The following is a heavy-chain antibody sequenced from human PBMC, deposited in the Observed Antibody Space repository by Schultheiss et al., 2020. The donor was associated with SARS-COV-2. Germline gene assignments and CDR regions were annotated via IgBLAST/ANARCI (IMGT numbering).Heavy chain of an antibody. Sequence: GGSLRLSCAASGFTFSSYAMSWVRQAPGKGLEWVSAISGSGGSTYYADSVKGRFTISRDNSKNTLYLQMNSLRAEDTAVYYCAKADIVVVVAADIFDYWGQGTLVTVSS. D-gene: IGHD2-15*01. CDR1: GFTFSSYA. V-gene: IGHV3-23*01. CDR3: AKADIVVVVAADIFDY. J-gene: IGHJ4*02. CDR2: ISGSGGST.